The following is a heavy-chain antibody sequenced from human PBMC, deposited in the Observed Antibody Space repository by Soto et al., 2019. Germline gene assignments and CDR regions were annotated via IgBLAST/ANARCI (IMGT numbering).Heavy chain of an antibody. Sequence: ASETLSLTCGVTGGSITTSGHSWSWIRQTPGKGLEWIGCIYPSGTLFYNPSLRSRVTISMDASENNFSLRLASVTAADTAVYYCATYAAYANYYFHYWGRGTLVTVSS. D-gene: IGHD3-16*01. CDR2: IYPSGTL. CDR1: GGSITTSGHS. CDR3: ATYAAYANYYFHY. V-gene: IGHV4-30-2*01. J-gene: IGHJ4*01.